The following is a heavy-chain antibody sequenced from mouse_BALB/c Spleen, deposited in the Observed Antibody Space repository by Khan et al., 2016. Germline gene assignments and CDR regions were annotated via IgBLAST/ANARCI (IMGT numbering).Heavy chain of an antibody. V-gene: IGHV14-1*02. Sequence: VRLQQSGAELVRPGALVKLSCKASGFNIKDYYMHWVKQRPEQGLEWIGWIDPENGNTIYDPKFQGKASITADTSSNTAYLQLSSLTSEDTAVYYCARDFGNYFWGQGTTLTVSS. CDR1: GFNIKDYY. J-gene: IGHJ2*01. D-gene: IGHD2-1*01. CDR2: IDPENGNT. CDR3: ARDFGNYF.